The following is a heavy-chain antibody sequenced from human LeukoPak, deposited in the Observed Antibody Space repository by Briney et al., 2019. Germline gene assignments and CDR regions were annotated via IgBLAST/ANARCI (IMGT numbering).Heavy chain of an antibody. V-gene: IGHV4-30-4*01. Sequence: KPSQTLSLTCTVSGGSISSGDYYWSWIRQPPGKGLEWIGYIYYSGSTYYNPSLKSRVTISVDTSKNQFSLKLSSVTAADTAVYYCARHTGYSYGKYYFDYWGQGTLVTVSS. CDR1: GGSISSGDYY. CDR2: IYYSGST. D-gene: IGHD5-18*01. J-gene: IGHJ4*02. CDR3: ARHTGYSYGKYYFDY.